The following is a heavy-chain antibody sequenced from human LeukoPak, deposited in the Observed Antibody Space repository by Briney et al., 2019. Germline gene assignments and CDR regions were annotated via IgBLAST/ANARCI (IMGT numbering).Heavy chain of an antibody. Sequence: GGSLRLSCAASGFTVSSNYMSWVRQAPGKGLEWVSVIYSGGSTYYADSVKGRFTISRDNSKNTLYLQMNSLRAEDTAVYYCARVTYYYDSSGYYDWYFDLWGRGTLVTVSS. CDR2: IYSGGST. CDR1: GFTVSSNY. CDR3: ARVTYYYDSSGYYDWYFDL. V-gene: IGHV3-53*01. D-gene: IGHD3-22*01. J-gene: IGHJ2*01.